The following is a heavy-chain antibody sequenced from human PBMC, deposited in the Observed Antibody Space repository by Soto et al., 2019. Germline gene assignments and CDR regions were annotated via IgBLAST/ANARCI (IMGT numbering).Heavy chain of an antibody. Sequence: VQLVESGGGLVQPGGSLRLSCAASGFTFSTYDMHWVRQATGKGLEWVSAIGSAGDTSYPASVKGRFTISRENAKNSLYLQMNSLRAGDTAVYYCARVVWGYSGYDYYFDYWGQGTLVTVSS. D-gene: IGHD5-12*01. CDR1: GFTFSTYD. CDR2: IGSAGDT. V-gene: IGHV3-13*01. CDR3: ARVVWGYSGYDYYFDY. J-gene: IGHJ4*02.